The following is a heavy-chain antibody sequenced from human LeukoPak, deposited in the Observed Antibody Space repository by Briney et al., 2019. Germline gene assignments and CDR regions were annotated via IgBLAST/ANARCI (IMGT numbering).Heavy chain of an antibody. D-gene: IGHD1-26*01. J-gene: IGHJ5*02. CDR2: IYSSGST. V-gene: IGHV4-39*01. CDR3: ARHPPPNQWEFDP. CDR1: VGSISSSNYY. Sequence: PSETLSLTCTVSVGSISSSNYYWGWIRQPPGKVLEWIGTIYSSGSTYDNPSLKSRVTISVDTSKNQFSLKLTSVTAADTAVYYCARHPPPNQWEFDPWGQGTLVTVSS.